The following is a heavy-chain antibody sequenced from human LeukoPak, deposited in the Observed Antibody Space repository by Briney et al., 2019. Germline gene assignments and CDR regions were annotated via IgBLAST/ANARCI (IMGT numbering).Heavy chain of an antibody. V-gene: IGHV4-34*01. J-gene: IGHJ4*02. D-gene: IGHD3-9*01. CDR1: GGSFSGYY. Sequence: PSETLSLTCAVYGGSFSGYYWSWIRQPPGKGLEWIGEINRSGSTNYNPSLKSRVTISVDTSKNQFSLKLSSVTAADTAVYYCARGGVQYYDILTGYYTNYFDYWGQGTLVTVSS. CDR3: ARGGVQYYDILTGYYTNYFDY. CDR2: INRSGST.